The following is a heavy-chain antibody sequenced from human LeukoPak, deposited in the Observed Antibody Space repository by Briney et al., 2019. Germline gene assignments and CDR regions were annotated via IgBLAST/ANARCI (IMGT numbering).Heavy chain of an antibody. D-gene: IGHD1-14*01. CDR1: GFTVSTNY. V-gene: IGHV3-74*01. Sequence: PGGSLRLSCAASGFTVSTNYMSWVRQAPGKGLEWVSRIKSDGSSTRYADSVKGRFTVSRDNAKNTLYLQMNSLRAEDTAVYFCASGPTGFAWGQGTLVTVSS. J-gene: IGHJ5*02. CDR2: IKSDGSST. CDR3: ASGPTGFA.